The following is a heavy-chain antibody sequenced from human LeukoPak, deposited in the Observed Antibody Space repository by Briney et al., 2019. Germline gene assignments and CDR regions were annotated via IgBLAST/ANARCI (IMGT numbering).Heavy chain of an antibody. D-gene: IGHD3-22*01. CDR3: ARDSYYYYDSSGYYYYFDY. Sequence: GSSVKVSCKASGGTFCSYAISWVRQAPGQGLEWMGRIIPIFGTSNYAQKFQGRVTITTDESTSTAYMELSSLRSEDTAVYYCARDSYYYYDSSGYYYYFDYWGQGTLVTVSS. CDR2: IIPIFGTS. V-gene: IGHV1-69*05. CDR1: GGTFCSYA. J-gene: IGHJ4*02.